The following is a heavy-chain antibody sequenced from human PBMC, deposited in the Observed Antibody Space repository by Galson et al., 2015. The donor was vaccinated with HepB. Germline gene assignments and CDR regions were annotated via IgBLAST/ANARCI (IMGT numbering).Heavy chain of an antibody. Sequence: SLRLSCAASGFTFSDYAMNWVRQAPGKGLEWVSGISGSGTNTYHAESVKGRFTISRDNSKNTFYLQMNGLRAEDTAIYYCAKDRTGIVGTSTRVLNNYYGMDVWGQGTTVTVSS. J-gene: IGHJ6*02. CDR2: ISGSGTNT. V-gene: IGHV3-23*01. CDR3: AKDRTGIVGTSTRVLNNYYGMDV. CDR1: GFTFSDYA. D-gene: IGHD1-26*01.